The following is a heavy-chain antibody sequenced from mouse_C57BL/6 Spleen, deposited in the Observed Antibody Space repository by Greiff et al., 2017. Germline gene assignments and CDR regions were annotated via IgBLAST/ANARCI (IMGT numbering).Heavy chain of an antibody. V-gene: IGHV7-4*01. CDR2: IRNKANGYTT. CDR3: VKAVSSYDYDGDYAMDY. J-gene: IGHJ4*01. CDR1: GFTFTDYY. Sequence: EVKLMESGGGLVQPGASLRLSCAASGFTFTDYYMSWVRQPPGKAPEWLALIRNKANGYTTEYTASVKGRFTISRDTSQNILYLQRNTLRAEDSATYYCVKAVSSYDYDGDYAMDYWGQGTSVTVSS. D-gene: IGHD2-4*01.